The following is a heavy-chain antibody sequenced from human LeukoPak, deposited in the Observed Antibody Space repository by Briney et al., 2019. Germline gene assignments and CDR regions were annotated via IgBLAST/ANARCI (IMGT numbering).Heavy chain of an antibody. V-gene: IGHV3-30*02. CDR3: TLKSMATYPECFDY. J-gene: IGHJ4*02. CDR1: GFTFSSYG. CDR2: IRYDGSNK. D-gene: IGHD5-24*01. Sequence: GGSLRLSCAASGFTFSSYGMHWVRQAPGKGLEWVAFIRYDGSNKYYADSVKGRFTISRDNSKNTLYLQMNSLRAEDTAVYYCTLKSMATYPECFDYWGQGTLVTVSP.